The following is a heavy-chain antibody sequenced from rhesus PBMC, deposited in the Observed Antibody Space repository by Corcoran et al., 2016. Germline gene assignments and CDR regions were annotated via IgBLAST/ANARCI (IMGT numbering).Heavy chain of an antibody. CDR2: SNGKSCIT. Sequence: QVQLQESGPGLVTPSETLSLTCAVSGGSFSGYWWSWIRQPPGKGLEWIGESNGKSCITNYRPSLKSRVTIATDSSKKQRARTLNSVTAADTAVYYCARGGWGDSNFDYWGQGVLVTVSS. CDR1: GGSFSGYW. D-gene: IGHD3-34*01. V-gene: IGHV4-80*01. J-gene: IGHJ4*01. CDR3: ARGGWGDSNFDY.